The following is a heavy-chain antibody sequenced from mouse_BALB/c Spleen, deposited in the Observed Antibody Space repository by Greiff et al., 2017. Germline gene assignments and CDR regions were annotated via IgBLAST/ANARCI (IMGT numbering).Heavy chain of an antibody. CDR1: GFTFSSYG. V-gene: IGHV5-6-3*01. CDR3: ARDSYYGSSYGYYFDY. J-gene: IGHJ2*01. CDR2: INSNGGST. Sequence: EVKLVESGGGLVQPGGSLKLSCAASGFTFSSYGMSWVRQTPDKRLELVATINSNGGSTYYPDSVKGRFTISRDNAKNTLYLQMSSLKSEDTAMYYCARDSYYGSSYGYYFDYWGQGTTLTVSS. D-gene: IGHD1-1*01.